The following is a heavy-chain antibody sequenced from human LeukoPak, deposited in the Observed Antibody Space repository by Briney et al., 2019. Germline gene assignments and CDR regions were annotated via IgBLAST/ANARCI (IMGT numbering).Heavy chain of an antibody. V-gene: IGHV3-23*01. D-gene: IGHD1-14*01. CDR3: ASHSDRTGFGTIIY. Sequence: GGSLRLSCAVSGFTFNNYAMTWIRQTPRKGLEWVPSISGSGDSTYYPDSVKGRFTISRDNSKNTLSLQMNSLRADDTAVYYCASHSDRTGFGTIIYWGQGTLLTVSS. J-gene: IGHJ4*02. CDR2: ISGSGDST. CDR1: GFTFNNYA.